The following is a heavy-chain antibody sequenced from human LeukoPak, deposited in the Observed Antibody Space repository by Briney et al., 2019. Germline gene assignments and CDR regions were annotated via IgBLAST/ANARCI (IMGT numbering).Heavy chain of an antibody. CDR1: GYTFTIYG. CDR3: AREYDFWSGSPLRDYYGMDV. J-gene: IGHJ6*02. D-gene: IGHD3-3*01. V-gene: IGHV1-18*01. CDR2: ISAYNGNT. Sequence: ASVKVSCKASGYTFTIYGISWVRQAPGQGLEWMGWISAYNGNTNYAQKLQGRVTMTTDTSTSTAYMELRSLRSDDTAVYYCAREYDFWSGSPLRDYYGMDVWGQGTTVTVSS.